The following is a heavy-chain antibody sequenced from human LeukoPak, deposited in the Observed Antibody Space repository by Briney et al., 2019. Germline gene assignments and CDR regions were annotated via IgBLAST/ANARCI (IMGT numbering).Heavy chain of an antibody. J-gene: IGHJ3*01. D-gene: IGHD3-10*01. CDR2: INQDGGEK. Sequence: GGSLRLSCAASGFTFTTYCMSWVRQAPGKGLEWVANINQDGGEKNYVDSVKGRFTISRDNAKNSLFLQMNSLRAEDTAVYYCARDSAACRGCAFDLWGQGTVVTVSS. CDR1: GFTFTTYC. CDR3: ARDSAACRGCAFDL. V-gene: IGHV3-7*01.